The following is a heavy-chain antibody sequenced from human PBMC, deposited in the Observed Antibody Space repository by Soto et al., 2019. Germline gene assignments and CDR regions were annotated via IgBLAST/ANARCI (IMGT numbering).Heavy chain of an antibody. Sequence: QVQLVESGGGVVQPGRSLRLSCAASGFTFSSYAMHWVRQAPGKGLEWVAVISYDGRNKYYADSVKGRFTISRDNSKNTRYPQMHSLRAEETAVYYCARDTVYCSGGGCYSYYYYYGMDVWGQGTTVTVSS. CDR2: ISYDGRNK. D-gene: IGHD2-15*01. CDR3: ARDTVYCSGGGCYSYYYYYGMDV. J-gene: IGHJ6*02. V-gene: IGHV3-30*04. CDR1: GFTFSSYA.